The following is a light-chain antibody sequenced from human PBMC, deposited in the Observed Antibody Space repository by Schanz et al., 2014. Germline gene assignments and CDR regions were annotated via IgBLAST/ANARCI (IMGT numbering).Light chain of an antibody. J-gene: IGKJ4*01. Sequence: DIVMTQSPDSLAVSLGERATINCKSSQSVLYSSNNKNYLAWYQQKPGQPPKLLIYWASTRESGVPDRFSGSGSGTDFTLTISSLQPEDFATYYCQQSYNTPSEFTFGGGTKVEIK. CDR3: QQSYNTPSEFT. CDR1: QSVLYSSNNKNY. CDR2: WAS. V-gene: IGKV4-1*01.